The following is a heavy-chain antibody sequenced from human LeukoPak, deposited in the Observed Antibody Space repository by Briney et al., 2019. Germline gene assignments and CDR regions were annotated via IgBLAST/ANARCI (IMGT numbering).Heavy chain of an antibody. CDR1: GFTFSSYA. CDR3: AKVSQQLVREDWFDP. J-gene: IGHJ5*02. V-gene: IGHV3-23*01. CDR2: ISHSGAST. D-gene: IGHD6-13*01. Sequence: GGSLRLSYAASGFTFSSYAMNWVRQAPGKGLEWVSAISHSGASTYYADSVKGRFTISRDNSKNTLYLQMNSLRAEDTAVYYCAKVSQQLVREDWFDPWGQGTLVTVSS.